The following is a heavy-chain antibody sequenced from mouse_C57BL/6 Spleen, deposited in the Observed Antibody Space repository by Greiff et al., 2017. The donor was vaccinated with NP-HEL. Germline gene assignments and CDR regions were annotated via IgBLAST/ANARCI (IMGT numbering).Heavy chain of an antibody. Sequence: VKLQQSGAELVRPGTSVKVSCKASGYAFTNYLIEWVKQRPGQGLEWIGVINPGSGGTNYNEKFKGKATLTADKSSSTAYMQLSSLTSEDSAVYFCARSGDGYYWFAYWGQGTLVTVSA. J-gene: IGHJ3*01. D-gene: IGHD2-3*01. CDR1: GYAFTNYL. CDR3: ARSGDGYYWFAY. V-gene: IGHV1-54*01. CDR2: INPGSGGT.